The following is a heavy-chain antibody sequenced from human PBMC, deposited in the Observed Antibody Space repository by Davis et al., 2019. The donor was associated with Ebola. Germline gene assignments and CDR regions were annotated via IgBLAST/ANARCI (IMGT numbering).Heavy chain of an antibody. D-gene: IGHD1-14*01. Sequence: GESLKISCAASGFTFSNAWMSWVRQAPGKGLDWVSAIGGGGDIYYAHSVRGRFTISRDNSKNTLDLEMNSLRAEDTALYYCVKRGRHGPGTTDFDHWGQGTLATVSS. J-gene: IGHJ4*02. V-gene: IGHV3-23*01. CDR1: GFTFSNAW. CDR3: VKRGRHGPGTTDFDH. CDR2: IGGGGDI.